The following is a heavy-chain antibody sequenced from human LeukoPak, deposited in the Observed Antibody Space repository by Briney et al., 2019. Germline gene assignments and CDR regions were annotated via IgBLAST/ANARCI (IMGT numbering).Heavy chain of an antibody. CDR1: GFXFSGYS. D-gene: IGHD3-10*01. J-gene: IGHJ6*02. Sequence: GGSLRLSCAASGFXFSGYSINWVRQAPGKGLEWVSYIRSSGYPIHYADSVKGRFTISRDNAKSSVYLQMNSLRAEDTAVYYCAKNGGPHGMDVWGQGTTITVSS. CDR3: AKNGGPHGMDV. CDR2: IRSSGYPI. V-gene: IGHV3-48*01.